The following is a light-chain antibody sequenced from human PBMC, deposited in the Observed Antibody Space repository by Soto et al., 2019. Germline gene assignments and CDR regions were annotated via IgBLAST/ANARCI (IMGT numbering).Light chain of an antibody. Sequence: DIQMTQSPSSLSVSVGDRVTITCQANQDIKTFLHWYQQKPGKAPKVLIYGASYLEPGVPSRFSGTGSGTDFTFTISSLQPEDIATYYCQQYDSVPLTFGGGTKVDIK. V-gene: IGKV1-33*01. CDR3: QQYDSVPLT. CDR1: QDIKTF. CDR2: GAS. J-gene: IGKJ4*01.